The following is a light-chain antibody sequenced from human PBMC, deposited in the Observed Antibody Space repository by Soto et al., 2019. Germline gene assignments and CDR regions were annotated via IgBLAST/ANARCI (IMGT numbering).Light chain of an antibody. J-gene: IGLJ1*01. Sequence: QSALTQPASVSGSHGQSITISCTGTSSDVGGYNYVSWYQQHPGKAPKLMIYDVSNRPSGVSNRFSGSKSGNTASLTISGLQAEYESDYYCSSYTSSSTLYVFGTGTKLTVL. CDR1: SSDVGGYNY. CDR2: DVS. CDR3: SSYTSSSTLYV. V-gene: IGLV2-14*01.